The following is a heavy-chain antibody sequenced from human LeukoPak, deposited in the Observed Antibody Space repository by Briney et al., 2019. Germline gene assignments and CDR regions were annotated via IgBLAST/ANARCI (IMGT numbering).Heavy chain of an antibody. V-gene: IGHV3-20*04. CDR3: ARERGGDYSNYYYYYSMDV. J-gene: IGHJ6*03. D-gene: IGHD4-11*01. Sequence: AGGSLRLSCAASGCTFDDYGMSWVRQAPGKGPEWVSGINWNGVTTRYADSVKGRCTISRDNAKNSLYLQMNSLRAEDTAFYYCARERGGDYSNYYYYYSMDVWGKGTTVTVSS. CDR2: INWNGVTT. CDR1: GCTFDDYG.